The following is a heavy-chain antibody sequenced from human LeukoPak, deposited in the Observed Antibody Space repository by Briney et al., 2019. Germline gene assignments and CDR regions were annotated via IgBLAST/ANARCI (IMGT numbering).Heavy chain of an antibody. V-gene: IGHV3-23*01. CDR2: ISGSGGST. Sequence: AGGSLRLSCAASGFTFSSYGMSWVRQAPGKGLEWVSAISGSGGSTYYADSVKGRFTISRDNSKNTLYLQMNSLRAEDTAVHFCAKWVISGWSLGDAFDIWGQGTMVTVSS. D-gene: IGHD6-19*01. J-gene: IGHJ3*02. CDR3: AKWVISGWSLGDAFDI. CDR1: GFTFSSYG.